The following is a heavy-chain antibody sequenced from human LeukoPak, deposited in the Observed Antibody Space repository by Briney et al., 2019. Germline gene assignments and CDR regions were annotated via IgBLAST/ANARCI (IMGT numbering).Heavy chain of an antibody. CDR2: ISSSGSTI. CDR3: AGSGSYGAFDI. CDR1: GFTFSSYE. Sequence: PGGSLRLSCAASGFTFSSYEMNWVRQAPGKGLEWVSYISSSGSTIYYADSVKGRFTISRDNAKNSLYLQMNSLRAEDTAVYYSAGSGSYGAFDIWGQGTMVTVSS. D-gene: IGHD3-10*01. V-gene: IGHV3-48*03. J-gene: IGHJ3*02.